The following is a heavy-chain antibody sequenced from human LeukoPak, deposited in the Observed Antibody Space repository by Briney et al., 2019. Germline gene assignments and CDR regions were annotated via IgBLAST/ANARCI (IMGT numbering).Heavy chain of an antibody. J-gene: IGHJ6*03. CDR3: ARDLGRGGGGGTNTFFYYYMEV. CDR1: GYSFSNYY. D-gene: IGHD2-15*01. CDR2: INPGGFTT. V-gene: IGHV1-46*01. Sequence: ASVKVSCKASGYSFSNYYMNWVRQAPGQGLEWMGIINPGGFTTSYAQKFQGRVTLTWDKSTSTFYMDLSRLKSEDTAVYYCARDLGRGGGGGTNTFFYYYMEVWGKGTTVTVSS.